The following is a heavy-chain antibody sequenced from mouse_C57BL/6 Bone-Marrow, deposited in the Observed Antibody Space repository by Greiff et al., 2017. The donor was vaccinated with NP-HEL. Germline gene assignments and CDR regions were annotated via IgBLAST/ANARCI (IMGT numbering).Heavy chain of an antibody. CDR3: ARSSGSSSFAY. J-gene: IGHJ3*01. Sequence: VQLQQSGPELVKPGASVKISCKASGYSFTSYYIHWVKQRPGQGLEWIGWIYPGSGNTKYNEKFKGKATLTADTSSSTAYMQLSSLTSEDSAVYYCARSSGSSSFAYWGQGTLVTVSA. V-gene: IGHV1-66*01. D-gene: IGHD1-1*01. CDR1: GYSFTSYY. CDR2: IYPGSGNT.